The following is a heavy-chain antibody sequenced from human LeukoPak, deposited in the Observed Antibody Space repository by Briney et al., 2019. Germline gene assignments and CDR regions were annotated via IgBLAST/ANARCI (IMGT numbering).Heavy chain of an antibody. V-gene: IGHV1-18*01. CDR3: ARVTTGTTSDWFDP. D-gene: IGHD1-1*01. CDR1: GYTFTSYG. Sequence: ASVKVSCKASGYTFTSYGISWVRQALGQGLEWMGWISAYNGNTNYAQKLQGRVTMTTDTSTSTAYMELRSLRSEDTAVYYCARVTTGTTSDWFDPWGQGTLVTVSS. CDR2: ISAYNGNT. J-gene: IGHJ5*02.